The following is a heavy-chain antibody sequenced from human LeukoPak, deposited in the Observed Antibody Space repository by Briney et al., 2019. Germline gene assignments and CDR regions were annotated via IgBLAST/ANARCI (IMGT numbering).Heavy chain of an antibody. CDR3: ARGGYSGYVADP. J-gene: IGHJ5*02. V-gene: IGHV1-18*01. CDR1: GYTFTNYG. D-gene: IGHD5-12*01. CDR2: ISPSNGKT. Sequence: GASVKVSCKASGYTFTNYGIIWVRQAPGQGFEWMGWISPSNGKTNYAQKLQGRVTMTTDTSTSTAFVEVRSLRSDDTAIYYCARGGYSGYVADPWGQGTLVTVSS.